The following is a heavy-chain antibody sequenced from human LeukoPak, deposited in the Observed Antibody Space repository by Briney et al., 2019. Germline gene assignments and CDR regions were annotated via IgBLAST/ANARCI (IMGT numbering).Heavy chain of an antibody. CDR1: GFTFSTYS. D-gene: IGHD3-10*01. CDR2: IASSSDYI. Sequence: PGGSLRLSCAASGFTFSTYSMNWVRQAPGKGLEWVSSIASSSDYIHYAGSLKGRFTISRDNAKNSLYLHMNSLRPDDTAVYYCARGRSITILRGVAISDGFDIWGQGTKVTVS. V-gene: IGHV3-21*06. J-gene: IGHJ3*02. CDR3: ARGRSITILRGVAISDGFDI.